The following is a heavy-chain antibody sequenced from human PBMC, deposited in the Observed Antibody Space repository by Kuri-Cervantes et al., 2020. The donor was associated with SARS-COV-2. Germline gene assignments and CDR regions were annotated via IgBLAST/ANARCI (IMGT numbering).Heavy chain of an antibody. Sequence: GESLKISCAASGFTFSSYAMSWVRQAPGPGLECVAAISGSGGSTYYADSVKGRFTISRDNSKNTLYLQMNSLRAEDTAVYYCPKVGYSSGWYPPFDYWGQGTLVTVSS. V-gene: IGHV3-23*01. CDR3: PKVGYSSGWYPPFDY. CDR2: ISGSGGST. D-gene: IGHD6-19*01. CDR1: GFTFSSYA. J-gene: IGHJ4*02.